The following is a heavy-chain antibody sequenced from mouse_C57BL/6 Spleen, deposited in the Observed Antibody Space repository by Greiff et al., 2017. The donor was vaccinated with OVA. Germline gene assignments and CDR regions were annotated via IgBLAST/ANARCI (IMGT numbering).Heavy chain of an antibody. J-gene: IGHJ3*01. CDR2: IYPGDGDT. V-gene: IGHV1-80*01. CDR3: ARPDSLYGYDGAWFAY. Sequence: VQLQQSGAELVKPGASVKISCKASGYAFSSYWMNWVKQRPGKGLEWIGQIYPGDGDTNYNGKFKGKATLTADKSSSTAYMQLSSLTSEDSAVYFCARPDSLYGYDGAWFAYWGQGTLVTVSA. CDR1: GYAFSSYW. D-gene: IGHD2-2*01.